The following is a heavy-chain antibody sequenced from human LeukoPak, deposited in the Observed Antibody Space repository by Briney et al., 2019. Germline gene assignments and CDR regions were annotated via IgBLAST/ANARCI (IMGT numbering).Heavy chain of an antibody. Sequence: ASVKVSCKASGYTFTGYYMHRVRQAPGQGLEWMGWINPNSGGTNYAQKFQGRVTMTSDTSISTAYMELSRLRSDDTAVYYCAREDIVVVPGADYWGQGTLVTVSS. D-gene: IGHD2-2*01. CDR1: GYTFTGYY. V-gene: IGHV1-2*02. CDR3: AREDIVVVPGADY. J-gene: IGHJ4*02. CDR2: INPNSGGT.